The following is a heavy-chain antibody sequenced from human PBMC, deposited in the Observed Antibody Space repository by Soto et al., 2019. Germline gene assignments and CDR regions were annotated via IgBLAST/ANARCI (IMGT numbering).Heavy chain of an antibody. J-gene: IGHJ4*02. CDR1: GFTFSSYA. V-gene: IGHV3-23*01. Sequence: GGSLRLSCAASGFTFSSYAMSCVRHAPGKWLEWVSAISGSGGSTYYADSVKGRFTISRDNSKNTLYLQMNRLRDEDTAVYYCAKGATKYYYDTSGLFEYWGQGTLVTVSS. CDR2: ISGSGGST. D-gene: IGHD3-22*01. CDR3: AKGATKYYYDTSGLFEY.